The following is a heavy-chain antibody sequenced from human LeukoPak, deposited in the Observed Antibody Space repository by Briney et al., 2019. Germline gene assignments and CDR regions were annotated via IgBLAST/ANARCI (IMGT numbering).Heavy chain of an antibody. V-gene: IGHV4-59*01. J-gene: IGHJ4*02. CDR2: IYYSGTT. D-gene: IGHD2-2*01. CDR3: ARGYCSSTSCSALPGY. CDR1: GGSISSYY. Sequence: PSETLSLTCTVSGGSISSYYWSWIRQPPGKGLEWIGYIYYSGTTNYNPSLKSRVTISVDTSKNRVSLKLSSLTAADTAVYYCARGYCSSTSCSALPGYWGQGTLVTVSS.